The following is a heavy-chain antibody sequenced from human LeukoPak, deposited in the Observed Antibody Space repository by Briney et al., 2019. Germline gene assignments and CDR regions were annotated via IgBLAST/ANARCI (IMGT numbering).Heavy chain of an antibody. CDR3: ARDQAGYTNYYYYYYMDV. V-gene: IGHV4-39*07. J-gene: IGHJ6*03. Sequence: SETLSLTCTVSGGSISSSSYYWGWIRQPPGKGLEWIGGIYYSGSTYYNPSLKSRVTISVDTSKNQFSLKLSSVTAADTAVYYCARDQAGYTNYYYYYYMDVWGKGTTVTVSS. CDR1: GGSISSSSYY. CDR2: IYYSGST. D-gene: IGHD5-24*01.